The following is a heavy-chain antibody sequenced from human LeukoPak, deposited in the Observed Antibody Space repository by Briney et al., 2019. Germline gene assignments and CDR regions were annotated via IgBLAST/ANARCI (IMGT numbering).Heavy chain of an antibody. D-gene: IGHD4-17*01. CDR1: GYTFTSYY. CDR3: ARALFTVTSPFDY. J-gene: IGHJ4*02. V-gene: IGHV1-46*01. CDR2: INPSGGST. Sequence: ASVKVSCKASGYTFTSYYMHCVRQAPGQGLEWMGIINPSGGSTSYAQKFQGRVTMTRATSTSTVYMELSSPRSEDTAVYYCARALFTVTSPFDYWGQGTLVTVSS.